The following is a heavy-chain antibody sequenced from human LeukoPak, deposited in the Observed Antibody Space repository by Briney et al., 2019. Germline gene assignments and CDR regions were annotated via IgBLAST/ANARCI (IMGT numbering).Heavy chain of an antibody. CDR1: GGTFSSYA. V-gene: IGHV1-69*04. D-gene: IGHD3-22*01. CDR3: ARAPMKVSSKFQH. J-gene: IGHJ1*01. CDR2: IIPILGIA. Sequence: SVKVSCKASGGTFSSYAISWVRQAPGQGLEWMGRIIPILGIANYAQKFQGRVTITADKSTSTAYMELSSLRSEDTAVYYCARAPMKVSSKFQHWGQGTLVTVSS.